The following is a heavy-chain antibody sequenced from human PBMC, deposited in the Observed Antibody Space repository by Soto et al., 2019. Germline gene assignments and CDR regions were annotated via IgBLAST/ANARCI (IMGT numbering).Heavy chain of an antibody. J-gene: IGHJ6*02. CDR1: GVPFSSYA. Sequence: GGSLRHSCAASGVPFSSYAMHWVRQAPGKGLEWVAVISYDGSNKYYADSVKGRFAISRDNSKNTLYLQMNSLRAEDTAVYYCAKVPIFGVVSRSYGMDVWGQGTTVTVSS. D-gene: IGHD3-3*02. CDR3: AKVPIFGVVSRSYGMDV. V-gene: IGHV3-30*09. CDR2: ISYDGSNK.